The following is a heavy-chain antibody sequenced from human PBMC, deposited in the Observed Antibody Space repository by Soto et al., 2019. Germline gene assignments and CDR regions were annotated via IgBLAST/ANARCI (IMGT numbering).Heavy chain of an antibody. CDR2: IYTGDSDT. CDR3: ASHNKYYDSSGSYAFDI. D-gene: IGHD3-22*01. V-gene: IGHV5-51*01. Sequence: GESLKISCKGSGYSFTSYWIGWVRQMPGKGLEGMGIIYTGDSDTRYSPSFQGQVTISADKYISTAYLQWSSLKASDTAMYYCASHNKYYDSSGSYAFDIWGQGTMVTVSS. CDR1: GYSFTSYW. J-gene: IGHJ3*02.